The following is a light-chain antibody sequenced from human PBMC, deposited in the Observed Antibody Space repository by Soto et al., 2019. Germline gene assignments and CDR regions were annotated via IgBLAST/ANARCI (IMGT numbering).Light chain of an antibody. CDR2: DAS. CDR3: QEGTYRPA. V-gene: IGKV3-11*01. J-gene: IGKJ4*01. Sequence: EIVLTQSPAILSLSPGEKATLSCRASQSVSGSLGWYQQKPGQAPRLIIYDASVRATGIPARFSGSGSGTDFTLTISSLAPEYFAVYYCQEGTYRPAFCGGTKVDIK. CDR1: QSVSGS.